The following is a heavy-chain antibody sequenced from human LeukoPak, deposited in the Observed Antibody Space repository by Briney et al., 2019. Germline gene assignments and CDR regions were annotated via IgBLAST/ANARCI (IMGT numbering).Heavy chain of an antibody. Sequence: ASVKVSCKASGGTFSSYAISWVRQAPGQGLEWMGRIIPILGIANYAQKFQGRVTITADKSKSTAYMELSSLRSEDTAVYYCARGAYCCGYCYSFYYWGQGTLVTVSS. CDR3: ARGAYCCGYCYSFYY. CDR2: IIPILGIA. J-gene: IGHJ4*02. D-gene: IGHD2-21*02. V-gene: IGHV1-69*04. CDR1: GGTFSSYA.